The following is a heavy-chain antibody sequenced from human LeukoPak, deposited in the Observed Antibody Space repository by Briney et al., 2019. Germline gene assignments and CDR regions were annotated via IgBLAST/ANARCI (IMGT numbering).Heavy chain of an antibody. CDR1: GFTFSSHA. CDR2: ITSGSNA. CDR3: AKEAAGWYYFDY. D-gene: IGHD6-19*01. V-gene: IGHV3-23*01. Sequence: PGGSLRLSCAGSGFTFSSHAMSWVRQAPGKGLEWVSGITSGSNAYYADSVKGRFTISRDNSKNTLYLQMNSLRAEDTAVYYCAKEAAGWYYFDYWGQGTLVTVSS. J-gene: IGHJ4*02.